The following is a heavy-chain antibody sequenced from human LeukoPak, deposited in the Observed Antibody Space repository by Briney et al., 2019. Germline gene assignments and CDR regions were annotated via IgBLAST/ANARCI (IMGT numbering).Heavy chain of an antibody. J-gene: IGHJ2*01. CDR3: ARRIVGADGWYFDL. D-gene: IGHD1-26*01. CDR1: GGSISSYY. Sequence: SETLSLTCTVSGGSISSYYWSWIRQPLGKGLEWIGYIYYSGSTNYNPSLKSQVTISVDTSKNQFTLKLSSVTAADTAVYYCARRIVGADGWYFDLWGRGTLVTVSS. V-gene: IGHV4-59*08. CDR2: IYYSGST.